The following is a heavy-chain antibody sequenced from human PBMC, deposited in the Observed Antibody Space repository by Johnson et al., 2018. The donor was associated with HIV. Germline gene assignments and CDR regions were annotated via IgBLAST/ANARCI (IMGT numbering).Heavy chain of an antibody. CDR1: GFTVSSNY. Sequence: VQLVESGGGLVQPGRSLRLSCAASGFTVSSNYMSWVRQAPGKGLEWVSGISWNSGSIGYADSVKGRFTISRDNAKNSLYLQMNSLRAEDTALYYCAKAPMITFGGVIVLAGAFDIWGQGTMVTVSS. CDR3: AKAPMITFGGVIVLAGAFDI. CDR2: ISWNSGSI. D-gene: IGHD3-16*02. J-gene: IGHJ3*02. V-gene: IGHV3-9*01.